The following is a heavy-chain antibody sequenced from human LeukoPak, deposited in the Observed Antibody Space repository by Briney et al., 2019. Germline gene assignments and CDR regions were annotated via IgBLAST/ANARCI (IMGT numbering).Heavy chain of an antibody. J-gene: IGHJ4*02. D-gene: IGHD4-17*01. Sequence: PSETLSLTCAVYGESFSGYYWAWIRQPPGKGLEWIGGINHTGRTNYKPSLKSRVTISVDSSKNQFSLKLSSVTAADTAVYYCARVDYGDYSRHFDYWGQGTLVTVSS. CDR2: INHTGRT. CDR3: ARVDYGDYSRHFDY. V-gene: IGHV4-34*01. CDR1: GESFSGYY.